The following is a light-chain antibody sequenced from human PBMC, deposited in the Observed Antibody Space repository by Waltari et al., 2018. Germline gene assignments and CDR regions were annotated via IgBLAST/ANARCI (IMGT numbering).Light chain of an antibody. Sequence: QSALTQPAAVSGSPGQSVTISCTGASSDIGRYDLVSWYQQHPGNAPKLVISDVTKRPSGVSGRFSGSKSVDTASLTISGLQFEDEADYYCCSYAGNYIWVFGGGTRLTVL. V-gene: IGLV2-23*02. J-gene: IGLJ3*02. CDR1: SSDIGRYDL. CDR3: CSYAGNYIWV. CDR2: DVT.